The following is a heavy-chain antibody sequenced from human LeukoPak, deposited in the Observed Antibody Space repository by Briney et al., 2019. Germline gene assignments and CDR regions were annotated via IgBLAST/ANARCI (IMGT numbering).Heavy chain of an antibody. Sequence: SETLSLTCAVYGGSFSGYYWSWIRQPPGKGLEWIGEINHSGSTNYNPSLKSRVTISVDTSKNQFSLKLSSVTAADTAVYYCARARTYYGDYASYRGYSPYYFDYWGQGTLVTVSS. V-gene: IGHV4-34*01. J-gene: IGHJ4*02. D-gene: IGHD4-17*01. CDR1: GGSFSGYY. CDR3: ARARTYYGDYASYRGYSPYYFDY. CDR2: INHSGST.